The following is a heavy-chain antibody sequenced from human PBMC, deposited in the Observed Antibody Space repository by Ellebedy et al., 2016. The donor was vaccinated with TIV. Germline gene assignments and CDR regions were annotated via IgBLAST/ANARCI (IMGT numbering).Heavy chain of an antibody. CDR3: ARDGITMVRGVIPLGY. J-gene: IGHJ4*02. CDR2: ISYDGSNK. Sequence: GESLKISXAASGFTFSSYAMHWVRQAPGKGLEWVAVISYDGSNKYYADSVKGRFTISRDNSKNTLYLQMNSLRAEDTAVYYCARDGITMVRGVIPLGYWGQGTLVTVSS. D-gene: IGHD3-10*01. CDR1: GFTFSSYA. V-gene: IGHV3-30*04.